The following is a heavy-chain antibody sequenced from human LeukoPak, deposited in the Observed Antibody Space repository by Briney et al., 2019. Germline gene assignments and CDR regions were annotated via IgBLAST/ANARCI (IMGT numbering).Heavy chain of an antibody. CDR3: ARVWGYCSSTSCFHDY. J-gene: IGHJ4*02. Sequence: ASVKVSCKASGYTFTGYYMHWVRQAPGQGLEWMGWINPNSGGTNYAQKFQGRVTMTRDTSISTAYMELSRLRSDGTAVYYCARVWGYCSSTSCFHDYWGQGTLVTVSS. CDR2: INPNSGGT. D-gene: IGHD2-2*01. CDR1: GYTFTGYY. V-gene: IGHV1-2*02.